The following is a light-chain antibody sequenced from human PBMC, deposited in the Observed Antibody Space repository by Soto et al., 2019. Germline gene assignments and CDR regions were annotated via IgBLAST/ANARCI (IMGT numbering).Light chain of an antibody. V-gene: IGKV3-11*01. Sequence: EIVLTQSTATLSLSPGERATLSCRASRSVSSYLAWYQQKPGQAPRLLIYDASNRATGIPARFSGSGSGTDVTITIISLEPEDFAVYSGHQRSNWYTFGQGTKLDIK. CDR2: DAS. J-gene: IGKJ2*01. CDR1: RSVSSY. CDR3: HQRSNWYT.